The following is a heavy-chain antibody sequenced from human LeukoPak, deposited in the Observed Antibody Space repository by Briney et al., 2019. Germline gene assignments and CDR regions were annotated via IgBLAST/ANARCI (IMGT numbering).Heavy chain of an antibody. CDR1: GFTVSSNY. J-gene: IGHJ4*02. Sequence: GGSLRLSCAASGFTVSSNYMSWVRQAPGKGLEWVAVISYDGSKIYYADSVKGRFTISRDNSKNTVYLQMNSLRAEDTALYYCARTYSSGWYYFDYWGQGTLVTVSS. D-gene: IGHD6-19*01. CDR2: ISYDGSKI. V-gene: IGHV3-30*03. CDR3: ARTYSSGWYYFDY.